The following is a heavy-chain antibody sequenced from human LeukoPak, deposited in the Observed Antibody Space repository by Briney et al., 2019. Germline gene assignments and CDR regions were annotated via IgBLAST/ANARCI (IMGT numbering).Heavy chain of an antibody. D-gene: IGHD4/OR15-4a*01. CDR2: IYSDNT. Sequence: GGSLRLSCTVSGFTVSSNSWSWVRQAPGKGLEWVSFIYSDNTHYSDSVKGRFTISRDNSKNTLYLQMNSLRAEDTAVYYCARQAGAYSHPYDYWGQGTLVTVSS. J-gene: IGHJ4*02. V-gene: IGHV3-53*01. CDR3: ARQAGAYSHPYDY. CDR1: GFTVSSNS.